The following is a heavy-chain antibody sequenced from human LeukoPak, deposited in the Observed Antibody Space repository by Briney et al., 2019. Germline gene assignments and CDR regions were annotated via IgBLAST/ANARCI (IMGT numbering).Heavy chain of an antibody. V-gene: IGHV4-4*09. CDR2: INTSGTT. CDR3: ARQKVVPYYFDY. Sequence: PSETLSLTCTVSGGSISSYYWSWIRQPPGKGLEWIGYINTSGTTNYNPSLNSRVTISVDTSKNQFSLKLSSVTAADTAVYYCARQKVVPYYFDYWGQGTLVTVSS. J-gene: IGHJ4*02. CDR1: GGSISSYY.